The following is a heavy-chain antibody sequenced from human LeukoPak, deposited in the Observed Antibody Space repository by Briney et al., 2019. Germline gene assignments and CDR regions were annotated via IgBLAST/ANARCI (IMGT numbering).Heavy chain of an antibody. V-gene: IGHV4-34*01. CDR2: INQSGST. CDR1: GGSFSGYA. CDR3: ARRDWYFDL. J-gene: IGHJ2*01. Sequence: PSETLSLTCAVYGGSFSGYAWSWIRQPPGKGLEWVGEINQSGSTNYNPSLKSRVTISVDTSKNQFSLKLSSVTAADTAVYYCARRDWYFDLWGRGTLVTVSS.